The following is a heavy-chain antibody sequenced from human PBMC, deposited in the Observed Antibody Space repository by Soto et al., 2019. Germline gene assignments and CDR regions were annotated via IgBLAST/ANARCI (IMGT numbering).Heavy chain of an antibody. J-gene: IGHJ4*02. D-gene: IGHD6-19*01. CDR1: RVTVSSDA. V-gene: IGHV3-23*01. CDR3: AKDPQWLVRGLFDY. Sequence: GWSMRLSCAASRVTVSSDAMSWVRQAPGKGLEWVSAISGSGGSTYYADSVKGRFTISRDNSKNTLYLQMNSLRAEDTAVYYCAKDPQWLVRGLFDYWGQGTLVTVSS. CDR2: ISGSGGST.